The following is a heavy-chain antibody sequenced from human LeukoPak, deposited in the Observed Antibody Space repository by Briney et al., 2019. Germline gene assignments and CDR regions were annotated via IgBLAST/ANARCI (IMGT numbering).Heavy chain of an antibody. J-gene: IGHJ4*02. CDR1: GFTFSSYS. Sequence: GGSLRLSCAASGFTFSSYSMNWVRQAPGKGLEWVSSISSSSSYIYYADSVKGRFTISRDNAKSSLYLQMNSLRAEDTAVYYCARSRRSGSYYKGLAYYFDYWGQGTLVTVSS. CDR3: ARSRRSGSYYKGLAYYFDY. CDR2: ISSSSSYI. V-gene: IGHV3-21*01. D-gene: IGHD3-10*01.